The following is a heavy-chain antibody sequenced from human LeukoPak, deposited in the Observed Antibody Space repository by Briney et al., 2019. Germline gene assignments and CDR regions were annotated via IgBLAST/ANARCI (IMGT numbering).Heavy chain of an antibody. CDR1: GYTFTSYG. D-gene: IGHD2-2*01. V-gene: IGHV1-18*01. CDR2: ISAYNGNT. CDR3: ARDLSVFVPAAIYSHWFDP. J-gene: IGHJ5*02. Sequence: EASVKVSCKASGYTFTSYGISWVRQAPGQGLEWMGWISAYNGNTNYAQKLQGRVTMTTDTSTSTAYMELRSLRSDDTAVYYCARDLSVFVPAAIYSHWFDPWGQGTLVTVSS.